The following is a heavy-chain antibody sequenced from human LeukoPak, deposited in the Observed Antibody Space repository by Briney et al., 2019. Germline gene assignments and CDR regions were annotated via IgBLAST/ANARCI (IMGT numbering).Heavy chain of an antibody. J-gene: IGHJ6*04. CDR1: GGSISSGDYY. CDR3: ARDHIPRFDRRGMDV. V-gene: IGHV4-30-4*01. CDR2: IYYSGST. Sequence: SETLSLTCTVSGGSISSGDYYWSWIRQPPGKGLEWIGYIYYSGSTYYNPSLKSRVTISVDTSKNQFSLKLSSVTAADTAVYYCARDHIPRFDRRGMDVWDKGTTVTVSS. D-gene: IGHD3-16*01.